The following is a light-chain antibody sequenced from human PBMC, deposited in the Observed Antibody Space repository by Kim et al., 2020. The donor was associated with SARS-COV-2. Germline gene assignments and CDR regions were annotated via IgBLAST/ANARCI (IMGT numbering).Light chain of an antibody. CDR1: SLRSYY. Sequence: SSELTQDPAVSVALGQTVRITCQGDSLRSYYATWYQQKPRQAPVLVIYGRNNRPSGIPDRFSGSISGNTASLTISGAQAEDEADFYCQSRNSGGNVVFGGGTKLTVL. CDR3: QSRNSGGNVV. J-gene: IGLJ2*01. V-gene: IGLV3-19*01. CDR2: GRN.